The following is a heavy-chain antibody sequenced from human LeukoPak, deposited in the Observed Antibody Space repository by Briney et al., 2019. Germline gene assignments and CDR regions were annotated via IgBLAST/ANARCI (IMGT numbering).Heavy chain of an antibody. CDR2: ISGSGGST. CDR3: AKDFPSYYDSSGYYQEYFQH. CDR1: GFTFSSYA. J-gene: IGHJ1*01. V-gene: IGHV3-23*01. Sequence: GGSLRLSCAASGFTFSSYAMSWVRQAPGKGLEWVSAISGSGGSTYYADSVKGRFTISRDNSKNTLYLQMNSLRAEDTAVYYCAKDFPSYYDSSGYYQEYFQHRGQGTLVTVSS. D-gene: IGHD3-22*01.